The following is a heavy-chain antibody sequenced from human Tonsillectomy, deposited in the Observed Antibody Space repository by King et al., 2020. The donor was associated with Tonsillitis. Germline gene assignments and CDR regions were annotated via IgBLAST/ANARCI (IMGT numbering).Heavy chain of an antibody. CDR3: ARSSVVAAGWIGY. CDR2: ISNSGITI. CDR1: GFTFSDYY. D-gene: IGHD2-15*01. Sequence: VQLVESGGGLVKPGGSLRLSCVASGFTFSDYYMSWIRQAPGKGLEWVSYISNSGITIYTADSVKGRFTISRDNAKNSLYLQIISLRAEDTAVYYCARSSVVAAGWIGYWGQGTLVTVSS. V-gene: IGHV3-11*01. J-gene: IGHJ4*02.